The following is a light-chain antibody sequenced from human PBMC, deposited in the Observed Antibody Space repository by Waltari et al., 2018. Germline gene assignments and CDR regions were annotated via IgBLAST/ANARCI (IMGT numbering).Light chain of an antibody. J-gene: IGKJ4*01. CDR2: RVS. CDR1: QSLVHRNGQTH. Sequence: EIGMTQTPLSLSVTPGEPASISCRSSQSLVHRNGQTHLYWYLQKSGQSPRLLMYRVSNRVSGVPERFSGSGSGTYFTLRISRVEAEDVGIYYCMQGLEVPLTFGGGTKVEIK. V-gene: IGKV2-29*02. CDR3: MQGLEVPLT.